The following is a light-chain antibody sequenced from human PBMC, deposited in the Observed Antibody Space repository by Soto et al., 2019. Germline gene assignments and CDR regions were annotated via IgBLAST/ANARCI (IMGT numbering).Light chain of an antibody. Sequence: QSVLTQPASVSGSPGQSITISCTGTSSDVGAYNYVSWYQQHPGKAPKLMIYDVSNRPSGVSNRFSGSKSGNTASLTISGLQPEDEADYYCSSYTSSSTSYVFGTGTKLTV. CDR2: DVS. J-gene: IGLJ1*01. CDR1: SSDVGAYNY. V-gene: IGLV2-14*03. CDR3: SSYTSSSTSYV.